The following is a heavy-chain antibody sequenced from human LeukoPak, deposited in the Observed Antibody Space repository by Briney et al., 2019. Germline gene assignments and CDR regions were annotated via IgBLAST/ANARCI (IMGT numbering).Heavy chain of an antibody. CDR3: ASPRGGFDY. V-gene: IGHV3-21*01. J-gene: IGHJ4*02. D-gene: IGHD3-10*01. Sequence: PGGSLRLSCVASGFTFSSYAMNWVRQAPGKGLEWVSLINSNSDSIYYADSVEGRFTISRDNAKNSLFLQMNSLRAEDTAFYYCASPRGGFDYWGQGTLVTVSS. CDR2: INSNSDSI. CDR1: GFTFSSYA.